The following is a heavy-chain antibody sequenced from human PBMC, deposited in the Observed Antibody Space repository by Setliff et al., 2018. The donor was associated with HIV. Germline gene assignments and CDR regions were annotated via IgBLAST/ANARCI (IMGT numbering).Heavy chain of an antibody. J-gene: IGHJ4*02. D-gene: IGHD4-17*01. Sequence: GESLKISCKGGGYRFTTYWIGWVRQMPGKGLEWMAIIYPGDSDTRYSPSFQGQVTISADKSISTAYLQWSSLKASDSAVFYCASGPRRVTTIGYYLDYWGQGTLVTVSS. CDR3: ASGPRRVTTIGYYLDY. CDR2: IYPGDSDT. CDR1: GYRFTTYW. V-gene: IGHV5-51*01.